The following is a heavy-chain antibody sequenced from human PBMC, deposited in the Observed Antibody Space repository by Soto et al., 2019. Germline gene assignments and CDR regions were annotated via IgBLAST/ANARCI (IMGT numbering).Heavy chain of an antibody. J-gene: IGHJ4*02. D-gene: IGHD3-22*01. CDR3: AREYESSGYFFDY. Sequence: ASVKVSCKASGYTFTTYAMHWVRQAPGQRFEWMGWINAGNGNTKYSQKFQGRVTITWDTSANTAYMELSSLRSEDTAVYYCAREYESSGYFFDYWGQGTLVTVSS. CDR1: GYTFTTYA. CDR2: INAGNGNT. V-gene: IGHV1-3*01.